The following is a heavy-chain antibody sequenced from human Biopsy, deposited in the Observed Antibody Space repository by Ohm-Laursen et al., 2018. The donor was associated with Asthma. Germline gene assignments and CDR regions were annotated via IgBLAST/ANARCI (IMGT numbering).Heavy chain of an antibody. CDR3: AGTYYDFLTGQVKDVFGV. CDR1: RYNFISLA. V-gene: IGHV1-3*04. D-gene: IGHD3-9*01. CDR2: VNTANGDT. J-gene: IGHJ3*01. Sequence: SAKASCKPSRYNFISLAIHWVRQAPGQPLESMGWVNTANGDTKYSQKFQGRVTITRDTSASTAYMALRSLRSEDTATYYCAGTYYDFLTGQVKDVFGVWGQGTMVTVSS.